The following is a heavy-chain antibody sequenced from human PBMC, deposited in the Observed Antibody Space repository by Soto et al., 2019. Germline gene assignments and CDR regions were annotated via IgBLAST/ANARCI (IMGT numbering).Heavy chain of an antibody. D-gene: IGHD2-2*01. CDR1: GGSISSSSYY. CDR2: IYYSGST. CDR3: ARTYCSSTSCHGPLRDYYGMDV. J-gene: IGHJ6*02. Sequence: SETLSLTCTVSGGSISSSSYYWCWIRQPPGKGLEWIGSIYYSGSTYYNPSLKSRVTISVDTSKNQFSLKLSSVTAADTAVYYCARTYCSSTSCHGPLRDYYGMDVWGQGTTVTVSS. V-gene: IGHV4-39*01.